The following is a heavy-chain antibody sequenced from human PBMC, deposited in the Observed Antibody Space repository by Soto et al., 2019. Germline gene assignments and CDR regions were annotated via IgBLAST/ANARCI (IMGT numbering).Heavy chain of an antibody. D-gene: IGHD2-15*01. V-gene: IGHV1-46*01. CDR2: INPSGGST. CDR1: GYTFTSYY. CDR3: ARDRGIVVAATPDPVERDYYSYGMDV. Sequence: ASVKVSCKASGYTFTSYYMHWVRQAPGQGLEWMGIINPSGGSTSYAQKFQGRVTMTRDTSTSTVYMELSSLRSEDTAVYYCARDRGIVVAATPDPVERDYYSYGMDVWGQGTTVTVSS. J-gene: IGHJ6*02.